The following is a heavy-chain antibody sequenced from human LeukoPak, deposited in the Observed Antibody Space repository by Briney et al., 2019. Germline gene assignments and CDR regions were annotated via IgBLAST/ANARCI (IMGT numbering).Heavy chain of an antibody. CDR2: IKQDGSEK. CDR3: AREGD. J-gene: IGHJ4*02. CDR1: GFTFSNHW. D-gene: IGHD3-16*01. Sequence: GGSLRLSCAASGFTFSNHWMSWVRQAPGKGLEWVANIKQDGSEKYYVDSVKGRFTISRDNAKKSLYLQMNSLRAEDTAVYYCAREGDWGQGTLVTVSS. V-gene: IGHV3-7*01.